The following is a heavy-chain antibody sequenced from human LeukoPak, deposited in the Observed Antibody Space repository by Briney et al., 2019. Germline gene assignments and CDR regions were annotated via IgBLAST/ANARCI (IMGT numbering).Heavy chain of an antibody. CDR3: ARDQYLAARYYMDV. D-gene: IGHD6-13*01. J-gene: IGHJ6*03. CDR1: GFTFSNYG. Sequence: GGSLRLSCAASGFTFSNYGMHWVRQAPGKGLEWVTVISYDGSNKYYVDSVKGRFTISRDNSKNTLYLQMNSLRAEDTAVYYCARDQYLAARYYMDVWGKGTTVTVSS. CDR2: ISYDGSNK. V-gene: IGHV3-30*03.